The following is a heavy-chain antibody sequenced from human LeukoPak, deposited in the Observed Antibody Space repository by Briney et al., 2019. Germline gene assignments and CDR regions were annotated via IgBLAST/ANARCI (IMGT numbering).Heavy chain of an antibody. CDR2: INPNSGGT. J-gene: IGHJ4*02. D-gene: IGHD5-12*01. V-gene: IGHV1-2*02. Sequence: ASVKVSCKASGYTFTGYYMHWVRQAPGQGLEWMGWINPNSGGTNSAQKFEDRGTMTRDTSISTAYMELSSLRSDDTAVYYCARAYSGFEAFDYWGQGTLVTVSS. CDR3: ARAYSGFEAFDY. CDR1: GYTFTGYY.